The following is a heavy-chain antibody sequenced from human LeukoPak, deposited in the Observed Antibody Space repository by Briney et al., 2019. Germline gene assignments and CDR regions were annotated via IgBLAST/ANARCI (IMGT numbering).Heavy chain of an antibody. D-gene: IGHD3-3*01. CDR3: ARVVDY. Sequence: SETLSLTCTVSGGSISSYYWRWIRQPAGKGLEWIVSIYYSGSTYYNPSLKSRVTISVDTSKNQFSLKLSSVTAADTAVYYCARVVDYWGQGTLVTVSS. J-gene: IGHJ4*02. CDR2: IYYSGST. V-gene: IGHV4-59*05. CDR1: GGSISSYY.